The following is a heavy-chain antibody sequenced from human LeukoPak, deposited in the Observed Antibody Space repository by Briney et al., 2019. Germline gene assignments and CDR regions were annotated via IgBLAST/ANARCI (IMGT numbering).Heavy chain of an antibody. CDR3: ARDLVDYYDSSGYYPPSY. CDR2: ISYDGSNK. Sequence: GGSLRLSCAASGFTFSSYAMRWVRQAPGKGLEWVAVISYDGSNKYYADSVKGRFTISRDNSKNTLYLQMNSLRAEDTAVYYCARDLVDYYDSSGYYPPSYWGQGTLVTVSS. V-gene: IGHV3-30-3*01. D-gene: IGHD3-22*01. J-gene: IGHJ4*02. CDR1: GFTFSSYA.